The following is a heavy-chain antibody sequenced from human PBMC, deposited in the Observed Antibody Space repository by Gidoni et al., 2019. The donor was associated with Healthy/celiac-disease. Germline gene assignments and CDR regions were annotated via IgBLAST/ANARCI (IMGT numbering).Heavy chain of an antibody. D-gene: IGHD2-2*02. CDR1: GGSFSYYY. J-gene: IGHJ5*02. CDR2: INHSGRT. V-gene: IGHV4-34*01. CDR3: ARGGRIVLVPATVREYNWFDP. Sequence: QVQLQQWGAGLLKPSETLSLTCAVYGGSFSYYYWSWIRQPPGKGLEWIGEINHSGRTNYNPSLKSRVTISVDMSKNQFSLKLSSLTAADTAVYYCARGGRIVLVPATVREYNWFDPWGQGTLVTVSS.